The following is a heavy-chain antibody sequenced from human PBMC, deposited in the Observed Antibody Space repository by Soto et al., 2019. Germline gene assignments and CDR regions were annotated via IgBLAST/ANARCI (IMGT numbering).Heavy chain of an antibody. CDR1: GYTFTSYA. Sequence: QVQLVQSGAEVKKPGASVKVSCKASGYTFTSYAMHWVRQAPGQRLEWMGWINAGNGNTKYSQKFQGRVTITRDPSAGTAYMELSSLRSEDTAVYYCARAGRGDNWNYAVWGQGTLVTVSS. V-gene: IGHV1-3*01. D-gene: IGHD1-7*01. CDR3: ARAGRGDNWNYAV. J-gene: IGHJ4*02. CDR2: INAGNGNT.